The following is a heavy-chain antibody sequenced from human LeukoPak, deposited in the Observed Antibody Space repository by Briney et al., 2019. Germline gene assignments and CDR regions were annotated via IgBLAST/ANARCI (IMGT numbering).Heavy chain of an antibody. CDR2: ISPSGDRT. CDR1: GFTFSSYA. CDR3: VNTYYYDSSGYYGRGFIDY. D-gene: IGHD3-22*01. V-gene: IGHV3-23*01. J-gene: IGHJ4*02. Sequence: GGSLRLSCAASGFTFSSYAMSWVRQAPGKGLEWVSFISPSGDRTSNADSVEGRFTISRDNTRNTLYLHMNSLKTEDMAMYYCVNTYYYDSSGYYGRGFIDYWGQGTLVTVSS.